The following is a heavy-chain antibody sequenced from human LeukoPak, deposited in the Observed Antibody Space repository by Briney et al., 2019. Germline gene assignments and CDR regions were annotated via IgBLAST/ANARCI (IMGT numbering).Heavy chain of an antibody. V-gene: IGHV3-11*04. CDR3: ARDRPAAGTVDYYYMDV. Sequence: PGGALRLSCAASGFTFSDYYMSWIRQAPGKGLEWVSYISSSGSTISYADSVKGRFTISRDNAKNSLYLQMHSLRAEDTAVYYCARDRPAAGTVDYYYMDVWGKGTTVTVSS. J-gene: IGHJ6*03. CDR2: ISSSGSTI. D-gene: IGHD6-13*01. CDR1: GFTFSDYY.